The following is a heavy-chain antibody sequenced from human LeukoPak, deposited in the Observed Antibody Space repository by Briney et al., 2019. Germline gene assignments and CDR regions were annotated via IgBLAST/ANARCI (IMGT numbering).Heavy chain of an antibody. Sequence: HPGGSLRLSCAASGFTFSSYVMHWVRQAPGKGLEWVAVIWYDGSNKYYADSVKGRFTISRDNSKNTLYLQKNSLRAEDTAVYYCAKEGFMSRDAFDIWGQGTMVTVSS. CDR3: AKEGFMSRDAFDI. J-gene: IGHJ3*02. CDR1: GFTFSSYV. V-gene: IGHV3-30*02. CDR2: IWYDGSNK. D-gene: IGHD3-10*01.